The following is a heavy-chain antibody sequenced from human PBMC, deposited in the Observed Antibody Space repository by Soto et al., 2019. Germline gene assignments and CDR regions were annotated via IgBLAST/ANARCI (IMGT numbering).Heavy chain of an antibody. CDR3: TTDSVGSYYGSGSYYYYFDY. V-gene: IGHV3-15*01. CDR1: GFTLSNAW. D-gene: IGHD3-10*01. Sequence: PGGSLRLSCAASGFTLSNAWMSWVRQAPGKGWEWVGRIKSKTDGGTTDYAAPVKGRFTISRDDSKNTLYLQMNSLKTEDTAVYYCTTDSVGSYYGSGSYYYYFDYWGQGTLVTVSS. J-gene: IGHJ4*02. CDR2: IKSKTDGGTT.